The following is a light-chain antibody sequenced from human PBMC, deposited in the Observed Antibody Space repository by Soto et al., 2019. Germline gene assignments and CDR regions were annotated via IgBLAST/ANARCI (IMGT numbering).Light chain of an antibody. CDR2: DVS. J-gene: IGLJ2*01. CDR3: TSYTSNLTPV. Sequence: QSALTQPASVSGSPGQSITISCTGTSSDVGGYNYVSWYQQHPGKAPKLMIYDVSNRPSGVSNRFSGSKSGNTASLTISGLQAEDEADYYCTSYTSNLTPVFGGATKLTVL. CDR1: SSDVGGYNY. V-gene: IGLV2-14*01.